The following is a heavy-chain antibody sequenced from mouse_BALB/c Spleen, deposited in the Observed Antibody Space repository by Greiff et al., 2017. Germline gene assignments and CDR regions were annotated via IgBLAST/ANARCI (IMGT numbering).Heavy chain of an antibody. D-gene: IGHD3-1*01. J-gene: IGHJ1*01. CDR3: ARSGGYVWYFDV. CDR2: ISYSGST. Sequence: VQLQQSGPGLVKPSQSLSLTCTVTGYSITSDYAWTWIRQFPGNKLEWMGYISYSGSTSYNPSLKSRISITRDTSKNQFFLQLNSVTTEDTATYYCARSGGYVWYFDVWGAGTTVTVSS. V-gene: IGHV3-2*02. CDR1: GYSITSDYA.